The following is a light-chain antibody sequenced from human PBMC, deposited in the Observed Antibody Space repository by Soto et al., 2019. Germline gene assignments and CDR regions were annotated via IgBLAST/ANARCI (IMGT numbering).Light chain of an antibody. J-gene: IGKJ1*01. V-gene: IGKV3-20*01. CDR1: QSVSSSY. CDR2: GAS. Sequence: IFFTHCPSAISLSPGEKATLCCSASQSVSSSYLAWQQQKPGQPPSLLIYGASSRATGIPDRFSGSGSGTDFPPTISLVAPEDFVVYCCQQYGRSLKTFGQGTKVDIK. CDR3: QQYGRSLKT.